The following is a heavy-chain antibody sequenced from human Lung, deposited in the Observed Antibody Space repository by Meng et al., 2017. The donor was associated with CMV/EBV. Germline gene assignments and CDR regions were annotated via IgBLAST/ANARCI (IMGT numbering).Heavy chain of an antibody. D-gene: IGHD5-12*01. J-gene: IGHJ4*02. Sequence: GEXXKISCKGSGYSFTNYWIGWVRQMPGKGLEWMGIIYPGDSDTRYSPSFQGQVTISADKSINTAYLQWSSLKASDTAMYYCARQGGYAEGGYDYWGQGTLVTVSS. V-gene: IGHV5-51*01. CDR1: GYSFTNYW. CDR2: IYPGDSDT. CDR3: ARQGGYAEGGYDY.